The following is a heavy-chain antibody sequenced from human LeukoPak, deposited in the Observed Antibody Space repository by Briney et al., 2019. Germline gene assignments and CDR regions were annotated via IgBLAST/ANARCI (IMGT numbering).Heavy chain of an antibody. Sequence: SETLSLTCTVSGGSISSGSYYWSWIRQPAGKGLEWIGRIHTSGSTNYNPSLKSRVTISVDTSKNQFSLKLSSVTAADTAVYYCASRVIFGVVIRDYWGQGTLVTVSS. CDR1: GGSISSGSYY. V-gene: IGHV4-61*02. J-gene: IGHJ4*02. CDR2: IHTSGST. D-gene: IGHD3-3*01. CDR3: ASRVIFGVVIRDY.